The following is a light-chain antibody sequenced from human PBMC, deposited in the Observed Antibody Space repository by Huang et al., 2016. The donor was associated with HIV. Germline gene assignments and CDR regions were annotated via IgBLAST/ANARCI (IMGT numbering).Light chain of an antibody. J-gene: IGKJ3*01. CDR2: GAS. CDR3: QQYNNWPGFT. CDR1: QGISTT. V-gene: IGKV3-15*01. Sequence: VVMTQSPATLSVSPGERATLSCRASQGISTTLAWDRQRPGQAPRRLFYGASSRATGIPARFIGSGSGTEFTLTITSLQSEDFAVYYCQQYNNWPGFTFGPGTKVDV.